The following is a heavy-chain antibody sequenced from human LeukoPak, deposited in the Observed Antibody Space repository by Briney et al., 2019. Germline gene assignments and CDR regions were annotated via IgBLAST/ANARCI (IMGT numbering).Heavy chain of an antibody. J-gene: IGHJ6*02. CDR2: IYYSGST. Sequence: PSETLSLTCTVSGGSISSYYWSWIRQPPGKGLEWIGYIYYSGSTNHNPSLKSRVTISVDTSKNQFSLELSSVTAADTAVYYCARDYYYGMDVWGQGTTVTVSS. V-gene: IGHV4-59*12. CDR1: GGSISSYY. CDR3: ARDYYYGMDV.